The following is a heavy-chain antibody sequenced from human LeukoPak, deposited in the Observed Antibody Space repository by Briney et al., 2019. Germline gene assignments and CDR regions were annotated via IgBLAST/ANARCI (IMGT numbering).Heavy chain of an antibody. CDR2: ISYGGSNK. J-gene: IGHJ6*02. CDR3: ARGPIRFLEWLLSLLDV. D-gene: IGHD3-3*01. CDR1: GFTFSSYA. Sequence: GGSLRLSCAASGFTFSSYAMHWVRQAPGKGLEWVAVISYGGSNKYYADSVKGRFTISRDNSKNTLYLQMNSLRAEDTAVYYCARGPIRFLEWLLSLLDVWGQGTTVTVSS. V-gene: IGHV3-30*04.